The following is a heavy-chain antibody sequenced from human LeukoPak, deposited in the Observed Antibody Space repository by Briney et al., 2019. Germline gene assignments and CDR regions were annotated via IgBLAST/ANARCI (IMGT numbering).Heavy chain of an antibody. Sequence: GGSLRLSCVVSGIPFSDYYMNWIRQAPGKGLEWISYISSSSSYTDYADSVKGRFTISRDNAKSALYLQLNSLRLEDTAVYYCAAGTAAVFWGQGTLVTVSS. D-gene: IGHD6-25*01. CDR1: GIPFSDYY. V-gene: IGHV3-11*03. J-gene: IGHJ4*02. CDR2: ISSSSSYT. CDR3: AAGTAAVF.